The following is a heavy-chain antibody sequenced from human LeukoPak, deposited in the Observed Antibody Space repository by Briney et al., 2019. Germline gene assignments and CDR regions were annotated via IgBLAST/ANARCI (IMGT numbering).Heavy chain of an antibody. Sequence: GGSLRLSCAASGFTFTNYWMHRVRQAPGMGLVWVSRLPPDELGIIYADSVKGRFTVSRDNAKNTVYLQMNNLRVDDTAMYYCVGTIASRGSEYWGQGALVTVSS. D-gene: IGHD6-6*01. CDR3: VGTIASRGSEY. V-gene: IGHV3-74*01. CDR1: GFTFTNYW. CDR2: LPPDELGI. J-gene: IGHJ4*02.